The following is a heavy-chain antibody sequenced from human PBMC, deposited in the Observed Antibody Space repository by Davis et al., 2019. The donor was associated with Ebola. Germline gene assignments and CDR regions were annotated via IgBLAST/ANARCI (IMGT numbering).Heavy chain of an antibody. CDR2: ISAYNGNT. D-gene: IGHD2-2*02. J-gene: IGHJ6*03. CDR3: ARGDIVVVPAAIYPSGAYYYYYMDV. V-gene: IGHV1-18*04. Sequence: ASVTVPCKASGYTFTGYYMQWVRQAPGQGLEWMGWISAYNGNTNYAQKLQGRVTMTRDTSTSTVYMELSSLRSEDTAVYYCARGDIVVVPAAIYPSGAYYYYYMDVWGKGTTVTVSS. CDR1: GYTFTGYY.